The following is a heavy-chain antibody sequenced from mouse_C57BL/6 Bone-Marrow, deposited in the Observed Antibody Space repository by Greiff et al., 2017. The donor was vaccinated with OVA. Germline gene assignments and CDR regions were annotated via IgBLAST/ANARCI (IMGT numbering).Heavy chain of an antibody. J-gene: IGHJ1*03. CDR2: FHPYNDDT. D-gene: IGHD2-1*01. CDR3: AKGIYYGNYWYFDV. V-gene: IGHV1-47*01. Sequence: VQLQQSGAELVKPGASVKMSCKASGYTFTTYPIEWMKQTHGKSLEWIGNFHPYNDDTKYNEKFKGKATLTVEKSSSTVYLELSRLTSDDSAVYYCAKGIYYGNYWYFDVWGTGTTVTVSS. CDR1: GYTFTTYP.